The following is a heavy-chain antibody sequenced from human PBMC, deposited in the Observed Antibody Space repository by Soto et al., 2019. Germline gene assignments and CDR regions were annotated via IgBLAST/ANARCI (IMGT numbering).Heavy chain of an antibody. V-gene: IGHV3-7*01. D-gene: IGHD4-4*01. Sequence: EVQLVESGGGMVQPGGSLRLSCTASGFKFSDSWLTWFRQARGKGLEWVARIKQGESGVNYADTVKGRFSISRDNAKNSMYLQRDSLRGEDTAVYYCVIGGSNYASWVQGTLVSVSS. J-gene: IGHJ5*02. CDR1: GFKFSDSW. CDR2: IKQGESGV. CDR3: VIGGSNYAS.